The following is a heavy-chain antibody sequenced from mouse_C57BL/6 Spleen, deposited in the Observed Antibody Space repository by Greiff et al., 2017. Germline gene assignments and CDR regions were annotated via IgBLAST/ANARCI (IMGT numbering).Heavy chain of an antibody. Sequence: QVQLQQPGAELVKPGASVKMSCKASGYTFTSYWITWVKQRPGQGLEWIGDIYPGSGSTNYNEKFKSKATLTVDKSSSTAYMQLSSLTSEDSAVYYCAISSGYWFAYWGQGTLVTVSA. CDR1: GYTFTSYW. CDR2: IYPGSGST. V-gene: IGHV1-55*01. CDR3: AISSGYWFAY. D-gene: IGHD3-2*02. J-gene: IGHJ3*01.